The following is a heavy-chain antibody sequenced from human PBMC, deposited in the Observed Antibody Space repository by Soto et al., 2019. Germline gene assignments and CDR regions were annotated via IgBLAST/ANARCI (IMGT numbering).Heavy chain of an antibody. J-gene: IGHJ4*02. Sequence: GASVKVSCTASGYTFTSYYMQWVRQAPGQGLEWMGIINPSGGSTSYAQKFQGRVTMTRDTSTSTVYMELSSLRSEDTAVYYCARDRRIFLAARGGGFDYWGQGTLVTVSS. CDR1: GYTFTSYY. CDR3: ARDRRIFLAARGGGFDY. D-gene: IGHD6-6*01. CDR2: INPSGGST. V-gene: IGHV1-46*01.